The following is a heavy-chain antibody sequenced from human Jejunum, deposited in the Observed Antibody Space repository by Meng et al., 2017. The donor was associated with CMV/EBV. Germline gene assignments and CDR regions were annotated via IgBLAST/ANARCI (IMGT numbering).Heavy chain of an antibody. CDR2: ICSGGTA. Sequence: SGFTFCRYNMSWVRQAPGKGLKWVSIICSGGTAYYADSVKGRFTISRDNSKNALSLQMGSLRAEDTAVYYCARQTVVAGSYYGMDVWGQGTTVTISS. CDR3: ARQTVVAGSYYGMDV. V-gene: IGHV3-66*02. J-gene: IGHJ6*02. D-gene: IGHD2-2*01. CDR1: GFTFCRYN.